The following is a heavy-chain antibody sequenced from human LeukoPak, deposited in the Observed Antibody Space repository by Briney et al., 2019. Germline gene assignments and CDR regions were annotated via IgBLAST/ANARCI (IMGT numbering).Heavy chain of an antibody. J-gene: IGHJ5*02. CDR1: GGSFSGYY. Sequence: SETLSLTCAVYGGSFSGYYWSWIRQPPGKGLEWIGEINHSGSTNYNPSLKSRVTISVDTSKNQFSLKLSSVTAADTAVYYCAKTEQYYDILTGYYASAWFDPWGQGTLVTVSS. CDR3: AKTEQYYDILTGYYASAWFDP. CDR2: INHSGST. D-gene: IGHD3-9*01. V-gene: IGHV4-34*01.